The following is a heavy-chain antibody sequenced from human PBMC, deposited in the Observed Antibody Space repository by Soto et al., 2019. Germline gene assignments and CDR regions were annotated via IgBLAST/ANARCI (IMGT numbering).Heavy chain of an antibody. CDR2: IIPIFGTT. V-gene: IGHV1-69*01. Sequence: QVQLVQSGAEVKKPGSSVKVSCTASGGTFSSYPLSWVRQAPGQGLEWMGGIIPIFGTTKYAQKFQDRVTIIADESTTTAYMELSSLRSEDTAVYYCAMIDYSSGSDYWGQGTLVTVSS. D-gene: IGHD6-19*01. CDR1: GGTFSSYP. J-gene: IGHJ4*02. CDR3: AMIDYSSGSDY.